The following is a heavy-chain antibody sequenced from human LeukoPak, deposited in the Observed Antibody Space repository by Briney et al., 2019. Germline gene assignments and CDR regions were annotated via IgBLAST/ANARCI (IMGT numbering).Heavy chain of an antibody. D-gene: IGHD1-26*01. CDR3: ARVSVGWGSGSYYSWSAFDI. J-gene: IGHJ3*02. V-gene: IGHV1-8*01. CDR2: MNPNSGNT. CDR1: GYTFTSYD. Sequence: ASVKVSCKASGYTFTSYDINWVRQATGQGLEWMGWMNPNSGNTGYAQKFQGRVTMTRNTSISTAYMELSSLRSEDTAVYYCARVSVGWGSGSYYSWSAFDIWGQGTMVTVSS.